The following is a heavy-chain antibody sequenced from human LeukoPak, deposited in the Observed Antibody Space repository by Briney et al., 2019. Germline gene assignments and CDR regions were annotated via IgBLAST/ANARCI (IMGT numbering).Heavy chain of an antibody. CDR1: GYTFTSYD. CDR2: MNPNSGNT. CDR3: ARVTYYYDSNDY. Sequence: ASVRVSCKASGYTFTSYDINWVRQATGQGLEWMGWMNPNSGNTGYAQKFQGRVTMTRNTSISTAYMELSSLRSEDTAVYYCARVTYYYDSNDYWGQGTLVTVSS. J-gene: IGHJ4*02. D-gene: IGHD3-22*01. V-gene: IGHV1-8*01.